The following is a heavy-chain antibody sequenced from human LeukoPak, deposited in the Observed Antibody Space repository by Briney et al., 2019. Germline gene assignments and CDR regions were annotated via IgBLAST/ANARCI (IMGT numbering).Heavy chain of an antibody. CDR2: IKQDGSEK. CDR3: ARDRVRFLEWSPLDY. CDR1: GFTFSSYC. Sequence: PGGSLRLSCAASGFTFSSYCMSWVRQAPGKGLEWVANIKQDGSEKYYVDSVKGRFTISRDNAKNSLYLQMNSLRAEDTAVYYCARDRVRFLEWSPLDYWGQGTLVTVSS. J-gene: IGHJ4*02. V-gene: IGHV3-7*01. D-gene: IGHD3-3*01.